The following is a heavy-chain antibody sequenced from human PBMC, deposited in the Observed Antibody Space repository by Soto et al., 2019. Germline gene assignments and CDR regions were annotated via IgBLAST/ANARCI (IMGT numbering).Heavy chain of an antibody. CDR3: ARLYYDSSGYYSLRLTYYFDY. D-gene: IGHD3-22*01. J-gene: IGHJ4*02. Sequence: QVQLQASGPGLVKPSGTLSLTCTVSGGSISSSNWWNWVRQPPGKGLEWLGEIYHSGSTNYNPSLKGRVTISVDKYKNQFALTLSSGTAADTSVYYCARLYYDSSGYYSLRLTYYFDYWGKGTLVTVSS. CDR2: IYHSGST. CDR1: GGSISSSNW. V-gene: IGHV4-4*02.